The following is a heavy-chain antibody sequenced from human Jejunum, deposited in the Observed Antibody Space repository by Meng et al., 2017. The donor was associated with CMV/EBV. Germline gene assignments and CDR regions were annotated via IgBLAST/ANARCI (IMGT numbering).Heavy chain of an antibody. V-gene: IGHV4-34*01. Sequence: LLQWGAGLLKPSETLSLTCGVYGGSFSNYYWSWIRQSPGKGLEWIGEIHPSGSTYYNPSLNSRVTMSVDTSKNQFSLNLGSVTAADTAVYYCSRGADAYKSGRSWGQGTLVTVSS. J-gene: IGHJ5*02. D-gene: IGHD5-24*01. CDR2: IHPSGST. CDR3: SRGADAYKSGRS. CDR1: GGSFSNYY.